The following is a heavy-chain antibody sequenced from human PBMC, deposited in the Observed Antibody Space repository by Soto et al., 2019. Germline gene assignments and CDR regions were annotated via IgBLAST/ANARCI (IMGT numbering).Heavy chain of an antibody. J-gene: IGHJ4*02. V-gene: IGHV4-31*03. CDR3: ARKTYYDFCSGYFSSRTYYFDY. CDR2: IYYSGST. Sequence: SETLSLTCTVSGGSISSGGYYWSWIRQHPGKGLEWIGYIYYSGSTYYNPSLKSRVTISVDTSKNQFSLKLSSVTAADTAVYYCARKTYYDFCSGYFSSRTYYFDYWGQGTLVTVSS. CDR1: GGSISSGGYY. D-gene: IGHD3-3*01.